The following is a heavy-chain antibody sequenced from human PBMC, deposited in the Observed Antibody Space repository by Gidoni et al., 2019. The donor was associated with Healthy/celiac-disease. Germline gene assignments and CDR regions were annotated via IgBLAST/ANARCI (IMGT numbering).Heavy chain of an antibody. Sequence: EVQLVESGGGLVQPAGSLRHSCAASGSTVSSNYMSWVRQAPGKGLEWVSVIYSGGSTYYADSVKGRFTISRDNSKNTLYLQMNSLRAEDTAVYYCARGFGELYGGFDYWGQGTLVTVSS. D-gene: IGHD3-10*01. J-gene: IGHJ4*02. CDR2: IYSGGST. CDR3: ARGFGELYGGFDY. V-gene: IGHV3-66*01. CDR1: GSTVSSNY.